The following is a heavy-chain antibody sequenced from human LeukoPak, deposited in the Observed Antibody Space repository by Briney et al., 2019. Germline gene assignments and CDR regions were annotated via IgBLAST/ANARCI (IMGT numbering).Heavy chain of an antibody. CDR3: ARVNYDTLEGFDP. CDR2: IYYSGST. CDR1: SISGYT. J-gene: IGHJ5*02. D-gene: IGHD3-22*01. Sequence: SISGYTMSWIRQPPGKGLEWIGYIYYSGSTYYNPSLKSRVTISVDTSKNQFSLKLSSVTAADTAVYYCARVNYDTLEGFDPWGQGTLVTVSS. V-gene: IGHV4-30-4*01.